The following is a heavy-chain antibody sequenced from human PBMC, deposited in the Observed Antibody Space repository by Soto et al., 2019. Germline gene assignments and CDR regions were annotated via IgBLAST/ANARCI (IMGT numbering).Heavy chain of an antibody. V-gene: IGHV4-4*07. CDR1: DGSISTYY. CDR2: IDASGST. Sequence: SETLSLTCTVSDGSISTYYCNWIRQPAGKGLEWIGRIDASGSTDYDPSLKSRVTMSVDTSKNQFFLRLSSVTAADTAVYYCARGGHDFWSGPFDYWGQGAQVTVSS. J-gene: IGHJ4*02. CDR3: ARGGHDFWSGPFDY. D-gene: IGHD3-3*01.